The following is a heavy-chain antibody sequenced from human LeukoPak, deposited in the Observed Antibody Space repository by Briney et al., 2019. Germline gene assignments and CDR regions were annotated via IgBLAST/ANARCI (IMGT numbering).Heavy chain of an antibody. V-gene: IGHV4-59*01. CDR2: IYYGGST. CDR3: ARSYRSGSFYSLDS. CDR1: GVSISSYD. J-gene: IGHJ4*02. D-gene: IGHD3-10*01. Sequence: PSGTLSLTCTVSGVSISSYDLSWVRQAPGKGLEWVGVIYYGGSTNYNPSLKSRVSLSVDTSKNQFSLKLSSVTAADTAVYYCARSYRSGSFYSLDSWGQGTPVTVSS.